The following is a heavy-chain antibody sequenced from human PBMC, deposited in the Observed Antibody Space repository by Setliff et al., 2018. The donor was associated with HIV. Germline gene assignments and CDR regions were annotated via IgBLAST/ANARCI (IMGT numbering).Heavy chain of an antibody. CDR1: GFIFVNAW. J-gene: IGHJ6*03. V-gene: IGHV3-15*01. CDR2: IKSKSDGGTA. D-gene: IGHD3-22*01. CDR3: VYGSGYPYWGQGTLVTVSQVRGGYYYYYYMDV. Sequence: GGSLRLSCATSGFIFVNAWMSWVRQAPGKGLEWVGRIKSKSDGGTADYIEPVKGRFTISRDDSKNTLYLQMNSLKTEDTAVYFCVYGSGYPYWGQGTLVTVSQVRGGYYYYYYMDVWGKGTTVTVSS.